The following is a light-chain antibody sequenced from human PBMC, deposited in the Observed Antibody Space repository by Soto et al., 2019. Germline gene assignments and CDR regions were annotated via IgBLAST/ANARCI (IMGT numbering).Light chain of an antibody. CDR3: CSYTGSNTML. J-gene: IGLJ2*01. CDR2: DVS. V-gene: IGLV2-14*03. CDR1: SSDIGRYDY. Sequence: QSVLTQPASVSGSPGQSITISCTGTSSDIGRYDYVSWYQHYPGKAPKLIIFDVSHRPSGISNRFSGSKSGNTASLTIFALQAEDEGTYYCCSYTGSNTMLFGGGTKLTVL.